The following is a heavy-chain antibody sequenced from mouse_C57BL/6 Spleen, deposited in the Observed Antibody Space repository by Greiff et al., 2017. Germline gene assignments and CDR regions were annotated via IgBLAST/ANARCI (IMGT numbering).Heavy chain of an antibody. CDR2: IDPETGGT. CDR1: GYTFTDYE. D-gene: IGHD1-1*01. V-gene: IGHV1-15*01. J-gene: IGHJ2*01. Sequence: QVQLQQSGAELVRPGASVTLSCKASGYTFTDYEMHWVKQTPVHGLEWIGAIDPETGGTAYNQKFKGKAILTADKSSSTAYMELRSLTSEDSAVYYCTRSASSYDYWGQGTTLTVSS. CDR3: TRSASSYDY.